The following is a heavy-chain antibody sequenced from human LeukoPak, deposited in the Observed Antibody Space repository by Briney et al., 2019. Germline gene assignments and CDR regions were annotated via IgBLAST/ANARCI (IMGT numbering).Heavy chain of an antibody. J-gene: IGHJ6*02. V-gene: IGHV3-9*01. CDR3: AVLHYFAMDV. CDR1: GFTFDDYA. Sequence: PGGSLRLSCAASGFTFDDYAMHWVRQAPGKGLEWESGISWNSGTRGYADSVKGRFTISRDNAKNSLYLQMNSLRGEDAALYYCAVLHYFAMDVWGQGTTVTVSS. CDR2: ISWNSGTR. D-gene: IGHD2-8*01.